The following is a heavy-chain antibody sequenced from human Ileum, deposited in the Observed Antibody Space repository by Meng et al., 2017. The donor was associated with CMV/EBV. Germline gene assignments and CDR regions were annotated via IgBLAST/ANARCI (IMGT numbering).Heavy chain of an antibody. V-gene: IGHV3-9*01. J-gene: IGHJ5*02. CDR2: ISWNSGSI. CDR1: GFTFDDYA. CDR3: AKDIEFSSSGGWFDP. D-gene: IGHD6-6*01. Sequence: SLKISCAASGFTFDDYAMHWVRQAPGKGLEWVSGISWNSGSIGYADSVKGRFTISRDNAKNSLYLQMNSLRPEDTALYYCAKDIEFSSSGGWFDPWGQGTLVTVSS.